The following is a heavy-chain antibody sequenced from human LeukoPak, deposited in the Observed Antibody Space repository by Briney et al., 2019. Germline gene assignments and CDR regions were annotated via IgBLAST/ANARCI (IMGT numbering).Heavy chain of an antibody. J-gene: IGHJ5*02. Sequence: GGSLRLSCAAAGFTVSSNYMSWVRQAPGKGLEWVSVICSGGSTYADSVKGRFTISRDNSKNTLYLQMNSLRAEDTAVYYCARGYSSGWYWFDPWGQGTLVTVSS. D-gene: IGHD6-19*01. CDR2: ICSGGST. CDR3: ARGYSSGWYWFDP. CDR1: GFTVSSNY. V-gene: IGHV3-53*01.